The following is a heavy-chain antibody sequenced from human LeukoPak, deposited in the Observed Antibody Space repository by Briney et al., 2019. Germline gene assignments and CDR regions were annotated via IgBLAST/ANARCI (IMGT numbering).Heavy chain of an antibody. CDR2: INPNSGGT. CDR1: GYIFTGYY. J-gene: IGHJ4*02. Sequence: GASVKVSCKASGYIFTGYYMHWVRQAPGQGLGWMGWINPNSGGTNYAQKFQGRVTMTRDTSMSTAYMELSRLRSDDTAVYYCARDRGIVGATTTSDYWGQGTLVTVSS. CDR3: ARDRGIVGATTTSDY. D-gene: IGHD1-26*01. V-gene: IGHV1-2*02.